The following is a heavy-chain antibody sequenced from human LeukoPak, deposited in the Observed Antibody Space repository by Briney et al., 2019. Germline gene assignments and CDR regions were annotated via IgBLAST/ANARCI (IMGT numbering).Heavy chain of an antibody. CDR3: ARCGSSWYGYYYYYYMDV. CDR2: IKQDGSEK. D-gene: IGHD6-13*01. J-gene: IGHJ6*03. Sequence: GGSLRLSRAASGFTFSSYWMSWVRQAPGKGLEWVANIKQDGSEKYYVDSVKGRFTISRDNAKNSLYLQMNSLRAEDTAVYYCARCGSSWYGYYYYYYMDVWGKGTTVTVSS. V-gene: IGHV3-7*01. CDR1: GFTFSSYW.